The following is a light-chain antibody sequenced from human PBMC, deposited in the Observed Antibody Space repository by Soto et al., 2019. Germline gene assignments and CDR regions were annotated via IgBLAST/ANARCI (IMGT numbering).Light chain of an antibody. CDR1: KNDIGLYDF. V-gene: IGLV2-8*01. CDR3: KSYAGSNTYV. Sequence: QSDVTQPPSASGSPGQSVTISCTGTKNDIGLYDFVSWYQHHPGKAPRLIIYEVVQRPSGVPDRFSGSKSGNTASLTVSGLQAADEADYFCKSYAGSNTYVFGRGTKVTVL. CDR2: EVV. J-gene: IGLJ1*01.